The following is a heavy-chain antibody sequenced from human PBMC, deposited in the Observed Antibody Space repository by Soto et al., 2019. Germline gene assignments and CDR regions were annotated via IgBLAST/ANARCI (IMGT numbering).Heavy chain of an antibody. CDR2: ISYDGNNK. V-gene: IGHV3-30-3*01. Sequence: PVGSLRLSCAGSGFIFSNSAFHWVRQAPGKGLEWVALISYDGNNKYYADSVKGRFSISRDNSKNTLYLQMNSLRADDTAVYYCARDVASHDRSGFFDYWGQGTLVTVSS. CDR3: ARDVASHDRSGFFDY. D-gene: IGHD3-22*01. J-gene: IGHJ4*02. CDR1: GFIFSNSA.